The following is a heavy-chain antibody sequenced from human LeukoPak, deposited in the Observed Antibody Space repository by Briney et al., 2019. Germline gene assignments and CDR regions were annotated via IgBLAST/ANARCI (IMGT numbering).Heavy chain of an antibody. V-gene: IGHV3-23*01. CDR3: AKDLSNYDIKYYYYMDV. D-gene: IGHD3-3*01. Sequence: GGSLRLSCAASGFTFSSYAMSWLSRAPGKGREWVSAISGSGGSTYYADSVKGRFTISSDNSKNTLYLQMNSLRAEDTAVYYCAKDLSNYDIKYYYYMDVWGKGTTVTVSS. CDR1: GFTFSSYA. CDR2: ISGSGGST. J-gene: IGHJ6*03.